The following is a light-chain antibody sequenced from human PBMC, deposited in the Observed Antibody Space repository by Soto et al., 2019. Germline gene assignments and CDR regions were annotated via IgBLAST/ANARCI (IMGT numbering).Light chain of an antibody. CDR1: INDVGGYNY. V-gene: IGLV2-8*01. J-gene: IGLJ1*01. Sequence: QSALTQPPSASGSPGQSVTISCAGTINDVGGYNYVSWYQQHPGKVPQLMIYQVTKRPSGVPDRFSASKSDTTASLTISGLQAEDEGDYYCMSYAGGNRFVFGTGTKLTV. CDR3: MSYAGGNRFV. CDR2: QVT.